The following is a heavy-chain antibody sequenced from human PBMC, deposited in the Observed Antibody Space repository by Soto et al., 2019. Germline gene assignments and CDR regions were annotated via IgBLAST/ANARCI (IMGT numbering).Heavy chain of an antibody. J-gene: IGHJ2*01. CDR1: GYTFTRYD. CDR2: MNPNSGKA. CDR3: ARGLVVVSATYWYFDL. D-gene: IGHD2-15*01. Sequence: QVQLVQSGAEVKKPGASVKVSCKASGYTFTRYDINWVRQAAGQGLEWIGWMNPNSGKAVYAQKFQGRVTMAGNTSISTAYMELRSLRSDDTAVYFCARGLVVVSATYWYFDLWGRGTLVTVSS. V-gene: IGHV1-8*01.